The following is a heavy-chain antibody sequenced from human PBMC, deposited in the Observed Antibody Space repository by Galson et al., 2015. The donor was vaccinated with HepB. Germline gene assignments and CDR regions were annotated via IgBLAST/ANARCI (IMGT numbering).Heavy chain of an antibody. CDR3: ARDSSIWFGEFPDAFDI. V-gene: IGHV3-33*08. J-gene: IGHJ3*02. CDR1: GFTFSSYG. Sequence: SLRLSCAASGFTFSSYGMHWVRQAPGKGLEWVAVIWYDGSNKYYADSVKGRFTISRDNSKNTLYLQMNSLRAEDTAVYYCARDSSIWFGEFPDAFDIWGQGTMVTVSS. CDR2: IWYDGSNK. D-gene: IGHD3-10*01.